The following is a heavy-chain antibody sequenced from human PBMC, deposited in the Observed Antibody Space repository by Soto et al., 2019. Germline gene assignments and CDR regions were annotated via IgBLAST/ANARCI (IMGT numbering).Heavy chain of an antibody. CDR2: ISSSSSTI. D-gene: IGHD1-1*01. V-gene: IGHV3-48*02. J-gene: IGHJ4*02. CDR3: ARETGTSHDY. Sequence: GESLKISCAASGFTFSSYSMNWVRQAPGKGLEWVSYISSSSSTIYYADSVKGRFTISRDNAKNSLYLQMNSLRDEDTAVYYCARETGTSHDYWGQGTLVTVSS. CDR1: GFTFSSYS.